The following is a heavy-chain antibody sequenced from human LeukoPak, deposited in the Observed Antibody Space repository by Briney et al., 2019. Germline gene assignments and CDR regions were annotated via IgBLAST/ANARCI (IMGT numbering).Heavy chain of an antibody. V-gene: IGHV3-23*01. CDR2: ISGSGGST. D-gene: IGHD5-24*01. J-gene: IGHJ4*02. Sequence: PGGSLRLSCAASGFTFSSYSMNWVRQAPGKGLEWVSAISGSGGSTYYADSVKGRFTISRDNSKNTLYLQMNSLRAEDTAVYYCAKRDGYNSGNIDYWGQGTLVTVSS. CDR1: GFTFSSYS. CDR3: AKRDGYNSGNIDY.